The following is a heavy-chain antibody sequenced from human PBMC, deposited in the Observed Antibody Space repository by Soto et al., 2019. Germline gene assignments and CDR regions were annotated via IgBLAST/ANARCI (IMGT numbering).Heavy chain of an antibody. Sequence: GGSLRLSCAASGFTFSSYAMSWVRQAPGKGLEWVSAISGSGGSTYYADSVKGRFTISRDNSKNTLYLQMNSLRAEDTAVYYCAKVGDSMITFGGVIVTVYFDYWGQGTLVTVSS. J-gene: IGHJ4*02. CDR1: GFTFSSYA. CDR2: ISGSGGST. CDR3: AKVGDSMITFGGVIVTVYFDY. V-gene: IGHV3-23*01. D-gene: IGHD3-16*02.